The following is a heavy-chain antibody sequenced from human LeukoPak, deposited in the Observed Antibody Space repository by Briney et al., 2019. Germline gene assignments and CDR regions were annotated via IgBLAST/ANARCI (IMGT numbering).Heavy chain of an antibody. J-gene: IGHJ4*02. CDR1: GFTVSSNY. CDR3: EGYSSRSRNY. V-gene: IGHV3-53*01. Sequence: PGGSLRLSCAASGFTVSSNYMSWVRQAPGKGLEWVSVIYSGGSTYYADSVKGRFTISRDNSKNTLYLQMNSLSAEDTAVYYCEGYSSRSRNYWGQGTLVTVSS. D-gene: IGHD6-19*01. CDR2: IYSGGST.